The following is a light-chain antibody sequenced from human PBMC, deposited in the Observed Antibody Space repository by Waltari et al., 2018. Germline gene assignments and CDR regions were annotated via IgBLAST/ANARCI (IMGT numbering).Light chain of an antibody. CDR1: SSNIENNY. CDR3: GAWDTSLSTVM. V-gene: IGLV1-51*01. Sequence: QSVLTQPPSVSAAPGQRVTISCSGSSSNIENNYVSWYQQVPGTATQLLIYDNNKRPAGIPDRFSGSKSCTSATLDITGLQTGDEADYYCGAWDTSLSTVMFGGGTKLTVL. J-gene: IGLJ3*02. CDR2: DNN.